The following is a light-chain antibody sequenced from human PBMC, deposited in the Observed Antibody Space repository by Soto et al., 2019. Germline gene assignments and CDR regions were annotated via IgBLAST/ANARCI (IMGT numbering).Light chain of an antibody. CDR2: GAS. J-gene: IGKJ1*01. CDR1: QSVRSN. Sequence: IVMTQSPSTLSASPLERATLSCMSSQSVRSNLAWYQQKPGQAPRLLIYGASTRATGIPARFSGSGSGTEFTLSIGSLQSEDFAVYYCQQYDTSPRTFGQRTKADNK. CDR3: QQYDTSPRT. V-gene: IGKV3-15*01.